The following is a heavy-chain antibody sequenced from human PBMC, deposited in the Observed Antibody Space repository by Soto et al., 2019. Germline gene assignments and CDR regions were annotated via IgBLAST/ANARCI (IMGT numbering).Heavy chain of an antibody. CDR3: ATLLGFSSGGSWYSHVADY. CDR2: IDGDGTT. CDR1: GYTFSSRA. D-gene: IGHD2-8*02. J-gene: IGHJ4*02. V-gene: IGHV3-23*01. Sequence: EVHLWESGGDLVQPGGSLRVSCVGSGYTFSSRAMSWVRQAPGKGLEWVSGIDGDGTTDYADSVKGRFTIPRDNSQDTLYLQMNSLRAEDTAVYYCATLLGFSSGGSWYSHVADYWGQGTLVTVSS.